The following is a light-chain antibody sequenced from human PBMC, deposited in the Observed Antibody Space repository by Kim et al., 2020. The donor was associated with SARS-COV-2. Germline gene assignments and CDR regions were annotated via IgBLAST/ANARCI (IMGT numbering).Light chain of an antibody. Sequence: SITISCTGTSSDVGGYNYVYWYQQHPGKAPKLMIYDVSNRPSGVSKRFSGSKSGNTASLTISGLQAEDEADYYCSSYTSSSTPYVFGTGTKVTVL. CDR1: SSDVGGYNY. J-gene: IGLJ1*01. V-gene: IGLV2-14*03. CDR3: SSYTSSSTPYV. CDR2: DVS.